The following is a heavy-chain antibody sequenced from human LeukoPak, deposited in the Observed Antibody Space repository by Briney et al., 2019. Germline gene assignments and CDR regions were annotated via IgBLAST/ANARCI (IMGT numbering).Heavy chain of an antibody. CDR1: GFRFSDAA. D-gene: IGHD3-16*02. J-gene: IGHJ3*02. CDR3: ENDIELSI. Sequence: GGSLRLSCAASGFRFSDAAMTWVRQAPGKGLEWVSLIGSVGHSTYYGDSVKGRFTISRDNSKNTLSLQMNSLRVDDTAMYYCENDIELSILGLGTMVTVSS. CDR2: IGSVGHST. V-gene: IGHV3-23*01.